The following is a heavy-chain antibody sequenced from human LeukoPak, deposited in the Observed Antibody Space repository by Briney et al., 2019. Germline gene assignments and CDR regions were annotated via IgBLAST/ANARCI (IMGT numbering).Heavy chain of an antibody. CDR3: ARETLDAYAFDF. Sequence: PGGSLRLSCAASGFTFSSYWMHWVRQAPGKGLVWVSRINTRGTNTDYADSVKGRFTISRDNAKNTLYLQMNSLRVEDSAVYFCARETLDAYAFDFWGQGTVVTFSS. D-gene: IGHD4-23*01. J-gene: IGHJ3*01. CDR1: GFTFSSYW. CDR2: INTRGTNT. V-gene: IGHV3-74*01.